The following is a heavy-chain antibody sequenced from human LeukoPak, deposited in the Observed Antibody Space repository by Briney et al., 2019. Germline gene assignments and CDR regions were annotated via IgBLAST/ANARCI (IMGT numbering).Heavy chain of an antibody. CDR1: DDPITMYY. CDR2: VDHTGST. V-gene: IGHV4-59*01. Sequence: SETLSLTCSVSDDPITMYYWTWIRQPPGKGLEWIGYVDHTGSTNFNPSLNGRVSISRDTSKNLFSLRLRSVTAADTAVYFCARGRVSSSTWYSTYYYYFYMDVWGKGTTVTVSS. J-gene: IGHJ6*03. D-gene: IGHD4-11*01. CDR3: ARGRVSSSTWYSTYYYYFYMDV.